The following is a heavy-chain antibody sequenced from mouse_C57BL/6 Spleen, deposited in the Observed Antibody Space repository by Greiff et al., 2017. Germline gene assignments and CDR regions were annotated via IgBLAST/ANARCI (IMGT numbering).Heavy chain of an antibody. Sequence: VMLKESGPGLVQPSQSLSITCTVSGFSLTSYGVHWVRQSPGKGLEWLGVIWSGGSTDYNAAFISRLSISKDNSKSQVFFKMNSLQADDTAIYYCARKGGCGSSYAMDYWGQGTSVTVSS. CDR2: IWSGGST. J-gene: IGHJ4*01. CDR3: ARKGGCGSSYAMDY. D-gene: IGHD1-1*01. V-gene: IGHV2-2*01. CDR1: GFSLTSYG.